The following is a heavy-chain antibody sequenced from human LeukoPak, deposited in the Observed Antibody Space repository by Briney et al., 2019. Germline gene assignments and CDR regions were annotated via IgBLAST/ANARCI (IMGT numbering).Heavy chain of an antibody. D-gene: IGHD6-13*01. V-gene: IGHV1-2*02. CDR2: INPDSGGT. Sequence: ASVKVSCKASGYTFTGYYMHWVRQAPGQGLEWMGWINPDSGGTNYAQKFQGRVTMTRDTSISTAYMELSRLRSDDTAVYYCATWSSSWSAFDRWGQGTMVAVSS. CDR1: GYTFTGYY. J-gene: IGHJ3*01. CDR3: ATWSSSWSAFDR.